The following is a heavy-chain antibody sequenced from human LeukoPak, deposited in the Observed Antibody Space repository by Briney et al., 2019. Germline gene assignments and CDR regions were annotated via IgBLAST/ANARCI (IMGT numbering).Heavy chain of an antibody. CDR3: ARAEGGSYVS. CDR1: GFSFSYQG. CDR2: ISSSSSYI. Sequence: GGSLRLSCAGSGFSFSYQGMTWVRQAPGKGLEWVSSISSSSSYIYYADSVKGRFTISRDNAKNSLYLQMNSLRAEDTAVYYCARAEGGSYVSWGQGTLVTVSS. D-gene: IGHD1-26*01. J-gene: IGHJ5*02. V-gene: IGHV3-21*01.